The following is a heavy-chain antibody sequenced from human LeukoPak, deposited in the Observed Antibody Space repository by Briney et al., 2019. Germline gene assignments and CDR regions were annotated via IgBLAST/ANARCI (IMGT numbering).Heavy chain of an antibody. D-gene: IGHD3-22*01. CDR1: GFTFSSYG. CDR3: ARDYDSSGYYYLEDAFDI. Sequence: GGSLRLSCAASGFTFSSYGMHWVRQAPGKGLEWVAVIWYDGSNKYYADSVKGRFTISRDNSKNTLYLQMNSLRAEDTAVYYCARDYDSSGYYYLEDAFDIWGQGTMVTVSS. J-gene: IGHJ3*02. CDR2: IWYDGSNK. V-gene: IGHV3-33*01.